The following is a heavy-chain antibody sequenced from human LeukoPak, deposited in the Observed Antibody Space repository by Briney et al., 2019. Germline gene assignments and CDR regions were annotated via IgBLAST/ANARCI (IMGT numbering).Heavy chain of an antibody. J-gene: IGHJ4*02. CDR1: GGTFSSYT. CDR2: IIPIFGTA. CDR3: ARENDYTKALDY. V-gene: IGHV1-69*13. D-gene: IGHD4-11*01. Sequence: ASAKVSCKASGGTFSSYTISWVRQAPGQGLEWMGGIIPIFGTANYAQKFQGRVTITADESTSTACMELSSLRSEDTAVYYCARENDYTKALDYWGQGTLVTVSS.